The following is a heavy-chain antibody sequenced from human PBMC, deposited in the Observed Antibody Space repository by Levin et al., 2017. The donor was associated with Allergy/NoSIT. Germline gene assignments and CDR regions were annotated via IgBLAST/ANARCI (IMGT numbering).Heavy chain of an antibody. CDR2: IRSKANSYAT. V-gene: IGHV3-73*01. CDR3: TRPGGSGYADY. D-gene: IGHD5-12*01. Sequence: GESLKISCAASGFTFSGSAMHWVRQASGKGLEWVGRIRSKANSYATAYAASVKGRFTISRDDSKNTAYLQMNSLKTEDTAVYYCTRPGGSGYADYWGQGTLVTVSS. J-gene: IGHJ4*02. CDR1: GFTFSGSA.